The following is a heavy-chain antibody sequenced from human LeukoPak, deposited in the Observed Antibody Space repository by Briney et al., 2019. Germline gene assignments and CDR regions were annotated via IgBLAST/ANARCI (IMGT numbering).Heavy chain of an antibody. V-gene: IGHV3-9*01. CDR3: ARGGQGYYYDSSGYSFDY. D-gene: IGHD3-22*01. CDR2: ISWNSGSI. J-gene: IGHJ4*02. Sequence: PGGSLRLSCAASGFTFDDYAMHWVRQAPGKGLEWVSGISWNSGSIGYADSVKGRFTISRDNAKNSLYLQMNSLRAEDTAVYYCARGGQGYYYDSSGYSFDYWGQGTLVTVSS. CDR1: GFTFDDYA.